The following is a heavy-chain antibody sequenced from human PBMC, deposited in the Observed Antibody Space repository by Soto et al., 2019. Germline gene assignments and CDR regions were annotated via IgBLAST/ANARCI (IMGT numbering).Heavy chain of an antibody. D-gene: IGHD6-13*01. J-gene: IGHJ4*02. CDR2: IYPGDSDT. V-gene: IGHV5-51*01. CDR1: GYSFTSYW. CDR3: ARHVVRGYSSSRFFDY. Sequence: PGESLKISCKGSGYSFTSYWIGWVRQMPGKGLEWMGIIYPGDSDTRYSPYFQGQVTISADKSISTAYLQWSSLKASDTAIYYCARHVVRGYSSSRFFDYWGQGTLVTVSS.